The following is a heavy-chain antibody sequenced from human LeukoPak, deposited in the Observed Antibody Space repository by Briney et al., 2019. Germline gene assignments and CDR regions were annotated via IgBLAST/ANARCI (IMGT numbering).Heavy chain of an antibody. J-gene: IGHJ3*02. D-gene: IGHD6-6*01. V-gene: IGHV5-10-1*01. Sequence: GESLKISCKGSGYSFTSYWISWVRQMPGKGLEWMGRIDPSDSYTNYSPSFQGHVTISADKSISTAYLQWSSLKASDTAMYYCANSYSSSPHYDAFDIWGQGAMVTVSS. CDR1: GYSFTSYW. CDR3: ANSYSSSPHYDAFDI. CDR2: IDPSDSYT.